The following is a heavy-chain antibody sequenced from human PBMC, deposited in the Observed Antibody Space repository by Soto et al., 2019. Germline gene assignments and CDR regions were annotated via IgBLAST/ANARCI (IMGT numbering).Heavy chain of an antibody. CDR3: AHRLGARGSFDY. V-gene: IGHV2-5*01. D-gene: IGHD6-25*01. CDR1: GFSLTTSGVG. CDR2: IYWNDDK. J-gene: IGHJ4*02. Sequence: QITLKESGPSLVQPTQTLTLTCTFSGFSLTTSGVGVGWIRQPPVKAPEWLALIYWNDDKRYTPSLQSRLTITKDTSKNPVVLTLTNMDTVDTATYYCAHRLGARGSFDYWGQGSLVTVSS.